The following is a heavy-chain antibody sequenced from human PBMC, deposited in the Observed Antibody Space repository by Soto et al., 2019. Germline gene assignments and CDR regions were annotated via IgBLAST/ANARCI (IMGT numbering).Heavy chain of an antibody. CDR1: GFTFNNYA. V-gene: IGHV3-23*01. J-gene: IGHJ4*02. D-gene: IGHD2-15*01. CDR2: VSGNSGSS. Sequence: ESGGGLVQPGGSLKLSCAASGFTFNNYAMSWVRQAPGKGLEWVSVVSGNSGSSGYADSVKGRFTISRDNSKNTLYLQMNSLRDEDTAVYYCAKVIVVIAAAGDYFDYWGQGTLVTVSS. CDR3: AKVIVVIAAAGDYFDY.